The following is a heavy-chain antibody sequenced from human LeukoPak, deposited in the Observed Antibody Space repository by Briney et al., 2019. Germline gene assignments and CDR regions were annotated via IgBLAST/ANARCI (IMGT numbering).Heavy chain of an antibody. V-gene: IGHV3-74*01. CDR3: ARTFGNNYGDY. D-gene: IGHD5-18*01. Sequence: GSLRLSCAASGFTFSTYWMHWVRQAPGKGLVWVSRINVDGSITTYADSVKGRFTISRDNAKNTLYLQMHSLRGEDTAVYYCARTFGNNYGDYWGHGTLVTVSS. CDR2: INVDGSIT. CDR1: GFTFSTYW. J-gene: IGHJ4*01.